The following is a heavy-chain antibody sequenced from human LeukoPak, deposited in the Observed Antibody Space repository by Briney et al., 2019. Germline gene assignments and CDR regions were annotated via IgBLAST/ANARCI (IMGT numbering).Heavy chain of an antibody. Sequence: PGGSLRLSCAASGFTFSSYAMHRVRQAPGKGLEWVAVISYDGSNKYYADSVKGRFTISRDNSKNTLYLQMNSLRAEDTAVYYCARGHVLRYFDWLSITDTLDYWGQGTLVTVSS. V-gene: IGHV3-30*04. J-gene: IGHJ4*02. D-gene: IGHD3-9*01. CDR1: GFTFSSYA. CDR2: ISYDGSNK. CDR3: ARGHVLRYFDWLSITDTLDY.